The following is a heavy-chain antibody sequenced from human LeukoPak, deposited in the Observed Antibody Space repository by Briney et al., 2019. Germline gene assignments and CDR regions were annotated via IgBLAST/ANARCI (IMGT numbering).Heavy chain of an antibody. Sequence: PSETLSLTCAVYGGSFSGYYWSWIRQPPGKGLEWIGEINHSGSTNYNPSLKSRVTISVDTSKNQFSLKLSSVTAADTAVYYCASAIGYSNYYFGRSWRGAYGMDVWGQGTTVTVSS. CDR1: GGSFSGYY. D-gene: IGHD4-11*01. CDR3: ASAIGYSNYYFGRSWRGAYGMDV. CDR2: INHSGST. V-gene: IGHV4-34*01. J-gene: IGHJ6*02.